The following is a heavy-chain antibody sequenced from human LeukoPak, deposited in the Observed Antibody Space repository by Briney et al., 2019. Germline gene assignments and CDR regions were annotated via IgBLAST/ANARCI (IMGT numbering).Heavy chain of an antibody. J-gene: IGHJ3*02. D-gene: IGHD6-6*01. CDR1: GGSISSYY. CDR2: IYTSGST. V-gene: IGHV4-4*07. CDR3: ARASIAAKVGAFDI. Sequence: SETLSLTYTVSGGSISSYYWSWIRQPAGKGLEWIGRIYTSGSTNYNPSLKSRVTMSVDTSKNQFSLKLSSVTAADTAVYYCARASIAAKVGAFDIWGQGQWSPSLQ.